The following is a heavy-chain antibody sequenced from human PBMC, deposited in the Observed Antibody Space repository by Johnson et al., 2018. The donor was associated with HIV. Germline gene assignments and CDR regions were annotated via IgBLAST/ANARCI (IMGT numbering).Heavy chain of an antibody. Sequence: EKLVESGGGLVQPGGSLRLSCSASGFSVSSNYMTWVRQAPGKGLEWVSVIYSGGNTYYADSVKGRFSISRDNSKNTLYLQMNSLRAEDTAVYYCARDNIVLMVGGAFDIWGQGTMVTVSS. V-gene: IGHV3-66*02. CDR3: ARDNIVLMVGGAFDI. CDR2: IYSGGNT. CDR1: GFSVSSNY. J-gene: IGHJ3*02. D-gene: IGHD2-8*01.